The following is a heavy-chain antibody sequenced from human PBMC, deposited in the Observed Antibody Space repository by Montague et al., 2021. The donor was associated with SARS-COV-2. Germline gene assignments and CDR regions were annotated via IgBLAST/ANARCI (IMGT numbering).Heavy chain of an antibody. D-gene: IGHD2-8*01. CDR3: ARLLRSCSNGVCRTYYYYAMEV. J-gene: IGHJ6*02. Sequence: SETLSLTCTVSGGSISGYYWSWIRQSPGKGLEWIGYIYYSGSTKYNPFLESRVTVSVDRSKNQVSLKLSSVTPADTAVYYCARLLRSCSNGVCRTYYYYAMEVWGQGTTVTVSS. V-gene: IGHV4-59*01. CDR2: IYYSGST. CDR1: GGSISGYY.